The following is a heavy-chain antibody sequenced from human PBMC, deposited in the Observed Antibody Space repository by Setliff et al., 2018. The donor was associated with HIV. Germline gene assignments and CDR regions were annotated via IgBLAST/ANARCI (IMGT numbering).Heavy chain of an antibody. Sequence: SETLSLTCTVSGGSISSGDYYWSWIRQPPGKGLEWIGYIHYSGSTYYNPSLKSRVAISVDTSKSQFSLKMTSVTAADTAVYYCARGIHIVDYWGQGTLVTVSS. J-gene: IGHJ4*02. CDR3: ARGIHIVDY. V-gene: IGHV4-30-4*08. CDR1: GGSISSGDYY. D-gene: IGHD2-15*01. CDR2: IHYSGST.